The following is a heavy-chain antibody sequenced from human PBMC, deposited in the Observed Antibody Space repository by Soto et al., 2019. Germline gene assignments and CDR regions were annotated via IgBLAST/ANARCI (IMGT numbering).Heavy chain of an antibody. CDR3: ATSQKGYNWNYFDH. Sequence: QLQLQESGPGLVKPSETLSLTCAVSGGSISGSYYYWAWLRQSPGKWPEWIGSVFYTGFTSYNPSLERRVSVSVDTSKSQFSLKLSAVNDADTAVYYCATSQKGYNWNYFDHWGQGALVTVSS. J-gene: IGHJ4*02. D-gene: IGHD1-20*01. CDR2: VFYTGFT. CDR1: GGSISGSYYY. V-gene: IGHV4-39*01.